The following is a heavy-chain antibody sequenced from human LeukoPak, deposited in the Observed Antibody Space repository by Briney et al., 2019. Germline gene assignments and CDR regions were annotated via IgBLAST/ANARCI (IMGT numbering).Heavy chain of an antibody. CDR3: ARWGDGKRFDY. CDR1: GSTFSNHG. V-gene: IGHV3-33*01. J-gene: IGHJ4*02. Sequence: GRSLRLSCAASGSTFSNHGMHWVRQAPGKGLEWVAVIWYDGSNQYYADSVKGRFTISRDNSNNMVYLQMNSLRAEDTATYYCARWGDGKRFDYWGQGTLVTVSS. D-gene: IGHD2-21*02. CDR2: IWYDGSNQ.